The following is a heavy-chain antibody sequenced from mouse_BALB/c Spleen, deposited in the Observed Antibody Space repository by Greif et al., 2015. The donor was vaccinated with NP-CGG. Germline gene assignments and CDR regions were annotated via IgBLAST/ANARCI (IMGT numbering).Heavy chain of an antibody. CDR1: GFTFSSYT. V-gene: IGHV5-6-4*01. J-gene: IGHJ4*01. Sequence: EVKVVESGGGLVKPGGSLKLSCAAPGFTFSSYTMSWVRQTPEKRLEWVATISSGGSYTYYPDSVKGRFTISRDNAKNTLYLQMSSLKSEDTAMYYCTRDWTARAKGYAMDYWGQGTSVTVSS. CDR3: TRDWTARAKGYAMDY. CDR2: ISSGGSYT. D-gene: IGHD3-2*01.